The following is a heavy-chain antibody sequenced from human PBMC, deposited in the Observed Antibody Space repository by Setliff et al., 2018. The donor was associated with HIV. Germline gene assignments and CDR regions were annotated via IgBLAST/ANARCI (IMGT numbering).Heavy chain of an antibody. Sequence: ASVKVSCKASGYIFTDYYMHWVRQAPGQELGWMGRINPNSGGTNYAQKFQGRVTMTRDTSISTAYMELRSLRSEDTAVYYCATGSHGEGATDYWGRGTLVTVSS. V-gene: IGHV1-2*06. CDR1: GYIFTDYY. CDR3: ATGSHGEGATDY. D-gene: IGHD1-26*01. CDR2: INPNSGGT. J-gene: IGHJ4*02.